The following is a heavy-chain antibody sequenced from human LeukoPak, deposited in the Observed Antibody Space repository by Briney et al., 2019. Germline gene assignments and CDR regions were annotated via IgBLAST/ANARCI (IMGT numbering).Heavy chain of an antibody. J-gene: IGHJ4*02. V-gene: IGHV5-51*01. Sequence: SLKISCMCSGYSFTSYWIGWARQMPGKGLEWMGIIYPGDSDTRYSPSFQGQVTISADKSISTAYLEWSSLKASDTAMYYCARRHYYDSSGYNYWGQGTLVTVSS. CDR3: ARRHYYDSSGYNY. CDR1: GYSFTSYW. D-gene: IGHD3-22*01. CDR2: IYPGDSDT.